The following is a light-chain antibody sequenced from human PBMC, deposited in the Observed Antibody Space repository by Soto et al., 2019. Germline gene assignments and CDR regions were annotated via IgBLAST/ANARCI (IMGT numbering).Light chain of an antibody. CDR3: QQYGTSPGMYT. CDR2: GVS. CDR1: QSVSSSY. J-gene: IGKJ2*01. V-gene: IGKV3-20*01. Sequence: EIVLTQSPGTLSLSPGERATLSCRASQSVSSSYLAWYQQAPGQAPRLLIFGVSSTATGIPDRFSGSGCGTDFTLTISRLEPEEFAVYYCQQYGTSPGMYTFGQGTKLEIK.